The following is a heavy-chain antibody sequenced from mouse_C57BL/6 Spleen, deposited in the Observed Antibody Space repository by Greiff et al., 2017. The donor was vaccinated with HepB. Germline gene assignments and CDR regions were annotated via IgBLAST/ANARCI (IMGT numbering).Heavy chain of an antibody. D-gene: IGHD2-4*01. CDR1: GYTFTDHT. Sequence: VQLQQSDAELVKPGASVKISCKVSGYTFTDHTIHWVKQRPEQGLEWIGYIYPRDGSTKYNEKFKGKATVTADKSSSTAYMQLNSLTSADSAVYFCSGDYDYDVYWYFDVWGTGTTVTVSS. J-gene: IGHJ1*03. V-gene: IGHV1-78*01. CDR3: SGDYDYDVYWYFDV. CDR2: IYPRDGST.